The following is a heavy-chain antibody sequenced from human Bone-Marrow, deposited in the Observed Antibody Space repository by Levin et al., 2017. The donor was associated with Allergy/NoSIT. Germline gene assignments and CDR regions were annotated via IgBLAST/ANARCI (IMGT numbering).Heavy chain of an antibody. CDR1: GFTFSDYS. CDR2: IRHGTT. V-gene: IGHV3-11*01. J-gene: IGHJ4*02. CDR3: AREAWYQLRAAAFDQ. D-gene: IGHD4/OR15-4a*01. Sequence: GGSLRLSCAASGFTFSDYSMSWIRQAPGKGLECVAYIRHGTTFYTDSVKGRFTISRDNAQNSLYLQMNSLGDDDTAVYYCAREAWYQLRAAAFDQWGQGTLDTVSS.